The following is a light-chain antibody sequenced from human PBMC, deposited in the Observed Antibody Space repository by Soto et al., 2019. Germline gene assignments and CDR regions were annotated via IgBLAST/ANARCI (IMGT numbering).Light chain of an antibody. J-gene: IGLJ2*01. Sequence: SYELTQPPSVSVAPGKTAGITCGGNNIGSKSVHWYQQKPGQAPVLVIYYDSDRPSGIPERFSGSNSGNTATLTISRVEAGDEADYYCQVWDSSVVFGGGTKLTVL. V-gene: IGLV3-21*04. CDR2: YDS. CDR3: QVWDSSVV. CDR1: NIGSKS.